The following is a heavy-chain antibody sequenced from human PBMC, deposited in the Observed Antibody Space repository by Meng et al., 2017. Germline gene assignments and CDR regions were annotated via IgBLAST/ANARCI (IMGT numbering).Heavy chain of an antibody. Sequence: SETLSLTCAVYGGSFSGYYWSWIRQPPGKGLEWIGEINHSGSTNYNPSLKSRVTISVDTSKNQFSLKLSSVTATDTAVYYCARFPKLYCSGGSCYGTLFDYWGQGTLVTGSS. CDR1: GGSFSGYY. J-gene: IGHJ4*02. D-gene: IGHD2-15*01. V-gene: IGHV4-34*01. CDR3: ARFPKLYCSGGSCYGTLFDY. CDR2: INHSGST.